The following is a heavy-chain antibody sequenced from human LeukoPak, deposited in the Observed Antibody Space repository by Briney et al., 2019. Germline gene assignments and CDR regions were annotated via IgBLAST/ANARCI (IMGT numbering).Heavy chain of an antibody. D-gene: IGHD2-15*01. J-gene: IGHJ6*03. Sequence: PSETLSLTCTVSGGSISSSSYYWGWIRQPAGKGLEWIGRIYTSGSTNYNPSLKSRVTMSVNTSKNQFSLKLSSVTAADTAVYYCAREVAAPTYYYYYYMDVWGKGTTVTISS. CDR1: GGSISSSSYY. V-gene: IGHV4-61*02. CDR2: IYTSGST. CDR3: AREVAAPTYYYYYYMDV.